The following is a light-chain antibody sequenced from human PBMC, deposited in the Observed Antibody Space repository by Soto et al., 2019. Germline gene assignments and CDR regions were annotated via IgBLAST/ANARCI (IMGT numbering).Light chain of an antibody. V-gene: IGKV3D-20*02. CDR1: QSVDSSY. Sequence: EVVLTQSPDTLSLTPGERATLSFGASQSVDSSYVAWYQQKPGLAPRLLMFDASSRANGIPDRFRGSGSGTDFTLTISSLEPEDFAVYYCQQRSEWPITFGQGTRLEIK. J-gene: IGKJ5*01. CDR3: QQRSEWPIT. CDR2: DAS.